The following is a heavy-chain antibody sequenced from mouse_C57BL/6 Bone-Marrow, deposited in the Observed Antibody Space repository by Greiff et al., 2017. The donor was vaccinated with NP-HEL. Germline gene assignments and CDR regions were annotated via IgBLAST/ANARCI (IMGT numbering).Heavy chain of an antibody. CDR2: IHPSNGGT. CDR1: GYTFTSYW. Sequence: VQLQQPGTELVKPGASVKLSCKASGYTFTSYWMHWVKQRPGQGLEWIGTIHPSNGGTTYNEKFKSKATLTVDKSSSTAYMQLSSLTSEDSAVYYCASWLPRSAYWGQGTRVTVSA. CDR3: ASWLPRSAY. V-gene: IGHV1-53*01. J-gene: IGHJ3*01. D-gene: IGHD2-2*01.